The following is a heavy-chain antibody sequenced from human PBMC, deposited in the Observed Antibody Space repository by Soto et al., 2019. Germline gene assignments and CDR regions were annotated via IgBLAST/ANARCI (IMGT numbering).Heavy chain of an antibody. J-gene: IGHJ6*02. CDR1: GYSFTSYW. CDR2: IYPGESDT. CDR3: ARSSTPGGYYYGMDV. Sequence: PGGSRKIFCKGPGYSFTSYWNGWVRQMPGKGLEWMGIIYPGESDTRYSQSFQGQVTISADKSISTAYLQWSSLKASDNAMYYCARSSTPGGYYYGMDVWGQGTTVTVSS. D-gene: IGHD3-10*01. V-gene: IGHV5-51*01.